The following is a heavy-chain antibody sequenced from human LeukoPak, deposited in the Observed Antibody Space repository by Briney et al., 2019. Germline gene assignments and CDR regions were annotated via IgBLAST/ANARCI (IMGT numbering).Heavy chain of an antibody. D-gene: IGHD5-18*01. V-gene: IGHV3-66*01. J-gene: IGHJ4*02. CDR3: ARDQYSYAHAAH. CDR1: GFTVSSKY. Sequence: GGSLRLSCAASGFTVSSKYMSWVRQAPGKGPEWVSVIYSGGSTYYADSVKGRFTISRDNSKNTLHLQMNSLRAEDTAVYYCARDQYSYAHAAHWGQGTLVTVSS. CDR2: IYSGGST.